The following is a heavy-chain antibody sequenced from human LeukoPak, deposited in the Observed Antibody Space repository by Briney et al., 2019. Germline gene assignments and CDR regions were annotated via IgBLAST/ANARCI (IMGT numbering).Heavy chain of an antibody. Sequence: SETLSLTCTVSGGSISSYYWSWIRQPPGKGLEWIGYIYYSGSTNYNPSLKSRVTMSVDTSKNQFSLKLSSVTAADTAVYYCARGGGAVTTYAFDIWGQGTMVTVSS. V-gene: IGHV4-59*12. D-gene: IGHD4-11*01. CDR3: ARGGGAVTTYAFDI. CDR1: GGSISSYY. CDR2: IYYSGST. J-gene: IGHJ3*02.